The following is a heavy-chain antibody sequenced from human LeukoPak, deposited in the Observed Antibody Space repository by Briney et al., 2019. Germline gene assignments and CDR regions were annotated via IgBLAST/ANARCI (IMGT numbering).Heavy chain of an antibody. Sequence: SETLSLTCAVYGGSFSGYYWSWIRQPPGKGLEWIGEINHSGSTNYNPSLKSRVTISVDTSKNQFSLNLSSVTAADTAVYYCARGRVLYSSSWHYYYYGMDVWGQGTTVTVSS. CDR1: GGSFSGYY. CDR2: INHSGST. D-gene: IGHD6-13*01. J-gene: IGHJ6*02. CDR3: ARGRVLYSSSWHYYYYGMDV. V-gene: IGHV4-34*01.